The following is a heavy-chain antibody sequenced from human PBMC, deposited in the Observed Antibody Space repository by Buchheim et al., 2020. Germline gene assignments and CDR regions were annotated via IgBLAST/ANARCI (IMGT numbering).Heavy chain of an antibody. D-gene: IGHD3-3*01. CDR3: AKAGVRFLEWLYLDY. CDR1: GFTFSSYG. J-gene: IGHJ4*02. CDR2: ISYDVSDK. V-gene: IGHV3-30*18. Sequence: QVQLVESGGGVVQPGRSLRLSCAASGFTFSSYGMHWVRQAPGKGLEWVAVISYDVSDKYYEDSVKGRFTISRDNSKKPLSLQMNSLRAEDTAVYYCAKAGVRFLEWLYLDYWGQGTL.